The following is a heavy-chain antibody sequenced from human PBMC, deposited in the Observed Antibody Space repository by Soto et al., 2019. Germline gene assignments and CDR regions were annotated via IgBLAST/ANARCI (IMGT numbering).Heavy chain of an antibody. Sequence: GGSLRLSCAASGFTFSSYAMSWVRQAPGKGLEWVSAISGSGGSTYYADSVKGRFTISRDNSKNTLYLQMNSLRAEDTAVYYCAKLPLSSSASVYYYMDVWGKGTTVTVSS. CDR2: ISGSGGST. D-gene: IGHD6-6*01. CDR3: AKLPLSSSASVYYYMDV. J-gene: IGHJ6*03. CDR1: GFTFSSYA. V-gene: IGHV3-23*01.